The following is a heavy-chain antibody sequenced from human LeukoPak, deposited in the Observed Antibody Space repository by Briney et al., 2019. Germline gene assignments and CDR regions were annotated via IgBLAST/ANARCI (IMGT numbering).Heavy chain of an antibody. J-gene: IGHJ4*02. D-gene: IGHD6-19*01. CDR3: ARGALADSSGWYWGRERNYFDY. CDR2: ISSSSSTI. Sequence: GGSLRLSCAAPGFTFSSYSMNWVRQAPGKGLEWVSYISSSSSTIYYADSVKGRFTISRDNAKNSLYLQMNSLRDEDTAVYYCARGALADSSGWYWGRERNYFDYWGQGTLVTVSS. CDR1: GFTFSSYS. V-gene: IGHV3-48*02.